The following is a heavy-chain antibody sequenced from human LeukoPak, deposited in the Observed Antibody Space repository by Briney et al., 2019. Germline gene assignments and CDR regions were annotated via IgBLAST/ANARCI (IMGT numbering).Heavy chain of an antibody. Sequence: GGSLRLSCAASGFTFSSYWMSWVRQAPGKGLEWVANIKQDGSEKYYVDSVKGRFTISRDNAKNSLYLQMNSLRAEDTAVYYCARDQRTLYYDFWSGYCFDYWGQGTLVTVSS. CDR1: GFTFSSYW. CDR2: IKQDGSEK. J-gene: IGHJ4*02. D-gene: IGHD3-3*01. CDR3: ARDQRTLYYDFWSGYCFDY. V-gene: IGHV3-7*01.